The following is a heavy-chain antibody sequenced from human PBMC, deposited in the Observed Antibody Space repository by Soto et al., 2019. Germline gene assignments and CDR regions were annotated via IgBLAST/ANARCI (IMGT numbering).Heavy chain of an antibody. V-gene: IGHV4-39*07. Sequence: SETLSLTCTVSGGSISSSNYYWGWIRQPPGKGLERIGGISYSGGAYYNPSLKNRVTISVDTSKNLFSLKLKSVTAADTAVYYCARRIIALEIFDSWGQGTVVTVSS. CDR3: ARRIIALEIFDS. CDR2: ISYSGGA. J-gene: IGHJ4*02. D-gene: IGHD3-10*01. CDR1: GGSISSSNYY.